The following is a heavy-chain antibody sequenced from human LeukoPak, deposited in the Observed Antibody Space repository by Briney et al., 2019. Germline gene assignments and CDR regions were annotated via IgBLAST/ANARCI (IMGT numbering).Heavy chain of an antibody. CDR2: ISGSGGST. CDR3: AKLEYWFDY. J-gene: IGHJ4*02. CDR1: GFTFNHYA. V-gene: IGHV3-23*01. Sequence: GGSLRLSCAASGFTFNHYAMSWVRQAPGKGLEWVSAISGSGGSTYYADSVRGRFTISRDNSKNTLYLQMNSLRAEDTAVYYCAKLEYWFDYWGQGTLVTVSS. D-gene: IGHD2-8*02.